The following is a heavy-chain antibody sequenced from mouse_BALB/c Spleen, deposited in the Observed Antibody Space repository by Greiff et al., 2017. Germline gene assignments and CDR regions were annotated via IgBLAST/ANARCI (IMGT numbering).Heavy chain of an antibody. CDR1: GFTFSSFG. CDR3: ARSNYYGSSLYYAMDY. V-gene: IGHV5-17*02. CDR2: ISSGSSTI. Sequence: EVQLVESGGGLVQPGGSRKLSCAASGFTFSSFGMHWVRQAPEKGLEWVAYISSGSSTIYYADTVKGRFTISRDNPKNTLFLQMTSLRSEDTAMYYCARSNYYGSSLYYAMDYWGQGTSVTVSS. D-gene: IGHD1-1*01. J-gene: IGHJ4*01.